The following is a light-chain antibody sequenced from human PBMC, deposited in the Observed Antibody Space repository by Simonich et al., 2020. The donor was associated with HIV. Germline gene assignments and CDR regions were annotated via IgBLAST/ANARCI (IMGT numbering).Light chain of an antibody. CDR3: QQYYSFPT. J-gene: IGKJ3*01. CDR2: AAS. CDR1: QTISSN. Sequence: DIQMTQSPSSLSASVGDRVTITCRASQTISSNLNWYQQKPGKAPKLLIYAASSLQSEVPSRFSGSGSGTDFTLTISSLQPYDFATYYCQQYYSFPTFGPGTKVDIK. V-gene: IGKV1-39*01.